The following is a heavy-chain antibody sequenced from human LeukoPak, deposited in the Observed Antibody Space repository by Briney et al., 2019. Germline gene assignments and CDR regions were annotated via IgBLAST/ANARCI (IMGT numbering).Heavy chain of an antibody. D-gene: IGHD4-11*01. CDR3: AKKYSNIWPAFDY. Sequence: GGSLRLCCAASGFTFSSNDMSWVRQAPGKVLEWVSGFSGTDGSRSYADSVKGRFTISRDNSKNTLFLQRSSLRAEDTAVYYCAKKYSNIWPAFDYWGQGTLVTVSS. V-gene: IGHV3-23*01. J-gene: IGHJ4*02. CDR1: GFTFSSND. CDR2: FSGTDGSR.